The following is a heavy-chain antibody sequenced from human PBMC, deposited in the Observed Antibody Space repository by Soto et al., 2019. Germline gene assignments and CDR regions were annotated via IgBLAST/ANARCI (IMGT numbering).Heavy chain of an antibody. D-gene: IGHD5-18*01. Sequence: EVQLVESGGGLIQPGGSLRLSCAASGFLVNSAYMTWVRQAPGKGLEWLSMINSDGSTLYAESVKGRFTICRDNSKNRLGLQRNSLRAEDTAMYYCARSGYSFAWGYWGQGTLIIVTS. CDR2: INSDGST. V-gene: IGHV3-53*01. J-gene: IGHJ4*02. CDR3: ARSGYSFAWGY. CDR1: GFLVNSAY.